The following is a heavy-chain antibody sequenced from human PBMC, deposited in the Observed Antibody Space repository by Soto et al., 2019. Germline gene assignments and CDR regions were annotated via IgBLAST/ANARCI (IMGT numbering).Heavy chain of an antibody. D-gene: IGHD2-15*01. J-gene: IGHJ4*02. CDR2: ICHYGNT. CDR3: ARARSCSGGDFFSDY. CDR1: GGSVNSDIYS. Sequence: QLQLQESDSGLVKPSQTLSLTCAVSGGSVNSDIYSWSWIRQPPGKGLEWVGSICHYGNTYYNPSLKSRVTISVDESENQFSLKVNSVTAADTAVYYCARARSCSGGDFFSDYWGQGTLVTVSS. V-gene: IGHV4-30-2*01.